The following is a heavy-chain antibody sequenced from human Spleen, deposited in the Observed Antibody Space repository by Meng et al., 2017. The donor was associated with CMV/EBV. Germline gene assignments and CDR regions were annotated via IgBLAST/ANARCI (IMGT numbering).Heavy chain of an antibody. CDR2: IIPIFGTA. CDR3: AIWGAAPPDYYYGMDV. V-gene: IGHV1-69*05. D-gene: IGHD6-6*01. J-gene: IGHJ6*02. Sequence: SVKVSCKASGGTFSSYAISWVRQAPGQGLEWMGGIIPIFGTANYAQKFQGRVTITTDESTSTAYIELSSLRSEDTAVYYCAIWGAAPPDYYYGMDVWGQGTTVTVS. CDR1: GGTFSSYA.